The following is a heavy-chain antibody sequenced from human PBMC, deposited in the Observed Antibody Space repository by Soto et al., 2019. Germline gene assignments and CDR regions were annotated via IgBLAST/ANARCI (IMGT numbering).Heavy chain of an antibody. CDR1: GGSISSYY. CDR2: IYYSGST. V-gene: IGHV4-59*12. J-gene: IGHJ6*02. CDR3: ARDPGGIAVAGDYYYYGMDV. Sequence: NPSETLSLTCTVSGGSISSYYWSWIRQPPGKGLEWIGYIYYSGSTNYNPSLKSRVTISVDKSKNQFSLKLSSVTAADTAVYYCARDPGGIAVAGDYYYYGMDVWGQGTTVTVSS. D-gene: IGHD6-19*01.